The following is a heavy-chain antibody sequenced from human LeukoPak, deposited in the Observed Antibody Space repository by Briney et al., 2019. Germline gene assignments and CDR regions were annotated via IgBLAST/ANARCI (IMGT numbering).Heavy chain of an antibody. V-gene: IGHV4-59*01. Sequence: PSETLSVTCTLSIGSISSYYWSWIRPPPGKGLEWIGYIYYSGSTNDNPSLESRVTISVDPSKSQFSLKLASVSAADTAVYYCARGGSSSSLNHFDYWGQGTLVTVSS. J-gene: IGHJ4*02. CDR2: IYYSGST. CDR1: IGSISSYY. D-gene: IGHD6-13*01. CDR3: ARGGSSSSLNHFDY.